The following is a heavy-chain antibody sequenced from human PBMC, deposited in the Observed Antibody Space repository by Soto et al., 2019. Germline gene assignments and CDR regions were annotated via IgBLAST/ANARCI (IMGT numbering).Heavy chain of an antibody. D-gene: IGHD3-10*01. V-gene: IGHV1-2*02. CDR1: GYTFTAIY. Sequence: QVQLVHSGAEVKDPGASVKVSCRPSGYTFTAIYIHWVRQAPGQGLEWMGWMSTSSGGTRFAEKFQGRVTLTRDTSISTAYMELTTLTLDDTAVYYCARGFGSSWFDYWGQGTLVAVSS. CDR2: MSTSSGGT. J-gene: IGHJ4*02. CDR3: ARGFGSSWFDY.